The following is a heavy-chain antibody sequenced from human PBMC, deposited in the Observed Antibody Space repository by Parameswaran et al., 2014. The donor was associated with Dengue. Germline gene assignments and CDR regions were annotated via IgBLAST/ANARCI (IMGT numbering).Heavy chain of an antibody. V-gene: IGHV1-18*01. CDR2: ISPYNGDT. J-gene: IGHJ5*02. CDR3: ARDSSGLFDP. D-gene: IGHD3-22*01. Sequence: SWVRQAPGQGLEWMGWISPYNGDTKFAQNLQDRVTMTTETSTSTVYMELRSLRSDDTAIYHCARDSSGLFDPWGQGTLVTVSS.